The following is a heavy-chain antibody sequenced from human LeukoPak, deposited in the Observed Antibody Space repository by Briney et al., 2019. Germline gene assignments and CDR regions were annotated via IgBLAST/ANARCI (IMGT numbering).Heavy chain of an antibody. J-gene: IGHJ2*01. CDR3: AKDRTVGASYWYFDL. Sequence: GGSLRLSCAASGFTFSSYSMNWVRQAPGKGLEWVSAISGSGGSTYYADSVKGRFTISRDNSKNTLYLQMNSLRAEDTAVYYCAKDRTVGASYWYFDLWGRGTLVTVSS. D-gene: IGHD1-26*01. V-gene: IGHV3-23*01. CDR2: ISGSGGST. CDR1: GFTFSSYS.